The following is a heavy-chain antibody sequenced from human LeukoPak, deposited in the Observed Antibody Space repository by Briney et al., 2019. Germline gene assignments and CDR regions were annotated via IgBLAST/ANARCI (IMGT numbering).Heavy chain of an antibody. Sequence: SETLSLTCGVYGGSFSGYYWSWIRQPPGKGLEWIGEINDSGRSNYKSSLKSRVTISEDTSKNQFSLKLSSVTAADTAVYYCASYDYWSQGTLVTVSS. CDR1: GGSFSGYY. CDR3: ASYDY. V-gene: IGHV4-34*01. J-gene: IGHJ4*02. CDR2: INDSGRS.